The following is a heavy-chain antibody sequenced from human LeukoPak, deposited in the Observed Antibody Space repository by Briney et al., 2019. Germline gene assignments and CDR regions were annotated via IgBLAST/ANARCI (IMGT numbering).Heavy chain of an antibody. CDR1: GYTFTSYY. J-gene: IGHJ4*02. CDR2: INPSGGST. D-gene: IGHD1-1*01. V-gene: IGHV1-46*01. CDR3: AGDQSIDDRAFDY. Sequence: ASVKVSCKASGYTFTSYYMHWVRQAPGQGLEWMGIINPSGGSTSYAQKFQGRVTMTRDMSTSTVYMELSSLRSEDTAVYYCAGDQSIDDRAFDYWGQGTLVTVSS.